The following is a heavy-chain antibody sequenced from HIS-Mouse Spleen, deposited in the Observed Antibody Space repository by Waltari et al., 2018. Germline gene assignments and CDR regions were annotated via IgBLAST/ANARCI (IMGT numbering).Heavy chain of an antibody. Sequence: QVQLQQWGAGLLKPSETLSLTCAVYGGSFSGYYWSWIRQPPGKGLAWIGEINHSGSTDDNPSLKSRYAISIDTSENQFSLKLSSVTAADTAVYYCARGVFNWFDPWGQGTLVTVSS. V-gene: IGHV4-34*01. CDR1: GGSFSGYY. CDR2: INHSGST. CDR3: ARGVFNWFDP. J-gene: IGHJ5*02. D-gene: IGHD3-3*01.